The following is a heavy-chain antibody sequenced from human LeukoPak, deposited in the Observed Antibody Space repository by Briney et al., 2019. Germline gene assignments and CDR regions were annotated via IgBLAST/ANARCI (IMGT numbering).Heavy chain of an antibody. CDR1: GGSIYNYY. CDR3: ARESKGYGGDGYQLDY. V-gene: IGHV4-4*07. J-gene: IGHJ4*02. Sequence: PSETLSLTCTVSGGSIYNYYWGWIRQSAGKGLEWIGRIYTSGSIDYNPSLNSRVTISVDTSKSQFSLNLKSVTAADTAVYYCARESKGYGGDGYQLDYWGRGTLVTVSS. D-gene: IGHD2-21*01. CDR2: IYTSGSI.